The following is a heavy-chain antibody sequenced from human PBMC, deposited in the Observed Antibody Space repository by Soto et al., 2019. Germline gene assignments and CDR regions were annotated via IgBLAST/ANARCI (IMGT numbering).Heavy chain of an antibody. Sequence: QITLKESGPTLVKPTQTLTLTCTFSGLSLSTTGVGVGWIRQPPGKALEWLALIYWDDDKRYSPSLKSRLTITTDTSKNQVVLTLTSMDPVDTATYYCVQSRCGGDCLQSYSSHSYYGLDVWGQGTTVTVSS. CDR3: VQSRCGGDCLQSYSSHSYYGLDV. J-gene: IGHJ6*02. D-gene: IGHD2-21*02. CDR2: IYWDDDK. V-gene: IGHV2-5*02. CDR1: GLSLSTTGVG.